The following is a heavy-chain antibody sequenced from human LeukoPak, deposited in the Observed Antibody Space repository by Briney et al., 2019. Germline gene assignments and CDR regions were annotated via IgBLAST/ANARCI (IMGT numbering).Heavy chain of an antibody. CDR2: FDPEDGET. D-gene: IGHD1-26*01. CDR1: GYTLTNLY. CDR3: ATLKGRLLYIVEATNVLRN. J-gene: IGHJ4*02. V-gene: IGHV1-24*01. Sequence: GASVKVSCKASGYTLTNLYMHWVRQAPGKGLEWMGGFDPEDGETLYAQKFQGRVTMTEDTSTDTAYMELSSLRSEDTAVYYCATLKGRLLYIVEATNVLRNWGQGTLVTVSS.